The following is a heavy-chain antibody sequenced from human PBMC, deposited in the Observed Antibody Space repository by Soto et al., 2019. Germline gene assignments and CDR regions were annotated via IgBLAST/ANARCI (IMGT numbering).Heavy chain of an antibody. V-gene: IGHV1-18*01. D-gene: IGHD2-15*01. CDR1: GYTFTSYG. Sequence: QVQLVQSGAEVKKPGASVKVSCKASGYTFTSYGISWVRQAPGQGLDWKRWISAYNGNTKYAQDLQGRVTMTTDTSTSTAYMELRSLRSDDTAVYYCARFSGGSYNTYYFYYGMDVWGQGTTVTVSS. J-gene: IGHJ6*02. CDR3: ARFSGGSYNTYYFYYGMDV. CDR2: ISAYNGNT.